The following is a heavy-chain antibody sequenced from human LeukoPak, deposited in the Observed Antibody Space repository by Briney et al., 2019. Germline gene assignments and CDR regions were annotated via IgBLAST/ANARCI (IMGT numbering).Heavy chain of an antibody. CDR2: IWYDGSNK. Sequence: GGPLRLSCAASGFTFSSYGMHWVRQAPGKGLEWVAVIWYDGSNKYYADSVKGRFTISRDNSKNTLYLQMNSLRAEDTAVYFCAKVRFDSSGYYYTYYYYGMDVWGQGTTVTVSS. V-gene: IGHV3-33*06. CDR3: AKVRFDSSGYYYTYYYYGMDV. D-gene: IGHD3-22*01. J-gene: IGHJ6*02. CDR1: GFTFSSYG.